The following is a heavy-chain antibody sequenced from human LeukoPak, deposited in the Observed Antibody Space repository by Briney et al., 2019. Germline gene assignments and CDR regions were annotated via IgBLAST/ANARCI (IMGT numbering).Heavy chain of an antibody. Sequence: PSQTLSLTCTVSGGSITSGEHYCSWIRQPPGTGLEWIGYVAYTGSTNYNPSLSSRVTMSVDTSKNQFSLKLSSVTAADTAVYYCARDRYDSSGYFLGNDYWGQGILVTVSS. J-gene: IGHJ4*02. D-gene: IGHD3-22*01. V-gene: IGHV4-30-4*08. CDR1: GGSITSGEHY. CDR3: ARDRYDSSGYFLGNDY. CDR2: VAYTGST.